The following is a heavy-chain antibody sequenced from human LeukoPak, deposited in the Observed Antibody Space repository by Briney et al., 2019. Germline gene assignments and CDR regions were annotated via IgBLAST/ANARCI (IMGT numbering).Heavy chain of an antibody. CDR2: IYYSGST. CDR1: GVSISSGGYY. CDR3: ARARDDYGDYDYFDY. V-gene: IGHV4-31*03. D-gene: IGHD4-17*01. J-gene: IGHJ4*02. Sequence: SETLSLTCTVSGVSISSGGYYWSWIRQHPGKGLEWIGYIYYSGSTYYNPSLKSRVTISVDTSKNQFSLKLSSVTAADTAVYYCARARDDYGDYDYFDYWGQGTLVTVSS.